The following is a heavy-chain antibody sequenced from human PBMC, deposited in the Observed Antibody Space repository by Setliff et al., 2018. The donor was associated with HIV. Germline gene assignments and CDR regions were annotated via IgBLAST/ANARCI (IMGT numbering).Heavy chain of an antibody. CDR2: VKSKVDGGTI. D-gene: IGHD1-26*01. CDR3: TADLVPLSSGRYLGPLDY. Sequence: SLRLSCAASGFTFSSAWMSWVRQAPGKGLEGVGRVKSKVDGGTIEYAAPVKGRFTISRDDSENTLYLQMNSLKTEDTGVYYCTADLVPLSSGRYLGPLDYWGQGISVTVSS. CDR1: GFTFSSAW. V-gene: IGHV3-15*01. J-gene: IGHJ4*02.